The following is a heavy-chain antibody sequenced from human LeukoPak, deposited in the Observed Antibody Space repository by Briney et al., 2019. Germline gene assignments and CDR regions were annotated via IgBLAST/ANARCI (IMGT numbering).Heavy chain of an antibody. CDR3: ARVSGSYYNVNWFDP. CDR1: GYTFTSYA. D-gene: IGHD3-10*01. V-gene: IGHV7-4-1*02. CDR2: INTNTGNP. Sequence: ASVKVSCKASGYTFTSYAMNWVRQAPGQGLEWMGWINTNTGNPTYAQGFTGRFVFSLDTSVSTAYLQISGLKAEDTAVYYCARVSGSYYNVNWFDPWGQGTLVTVSS. J-gene: IGHJ5*02.